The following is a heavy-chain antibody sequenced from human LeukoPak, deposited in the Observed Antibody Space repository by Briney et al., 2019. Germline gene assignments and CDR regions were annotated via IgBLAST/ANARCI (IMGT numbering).Heavy chain of an antibody. CDR3: AKDPATTVTTYDYDAFDI. J-gene: IGHJ3*02. D-gene: IGHD4-17*01. Sequence: PGGSLRLSCAASGFTFSSYAMHWVRQAPGKGLEYVSAISSNGGSTYYANSVKGRFTISRDNSKNTLYLQMNSLRAEDTAVYYCAKDPATTVTTYDYDAFDIWGQGTMVTVSS. CDR2: ISSNGGST. CDR1: GFTFSSYA. V-gene: IGHV3-64*01.